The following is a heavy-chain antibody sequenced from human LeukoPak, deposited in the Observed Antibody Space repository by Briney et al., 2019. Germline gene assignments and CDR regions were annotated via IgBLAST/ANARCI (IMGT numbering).Heavy chain of an antibody. V-gene: IGHV1-46*01. D-gene: IGHD5-18*01. J-gene: IGHJ4*02. CDR2: INPSGGST. Sequence: GASVKVSXKASGYTFTSYYMHWVRQAPGQGLEWMGIINPSGGSTSYAQEFQGRVTMTRDTSTSTVYMELSSLRSEDTAVYYCARAHVDTAMVTGRFDYWGQGTLVTASS. CDR1: GYTFTSYY. CDR3: ARAHVDTAMVTGRFDY.